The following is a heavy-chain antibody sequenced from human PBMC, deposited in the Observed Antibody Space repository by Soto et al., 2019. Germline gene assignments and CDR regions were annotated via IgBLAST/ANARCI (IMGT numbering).Heavy chain of an antibody. J-gene: IGHJ4*02. CDR2: MSGSSSTT. Sequence: PGGSLRLSCATSGLTFSNYAMSWVRQAPGGGLEWVSSMSGSSSTTYYADSVKGRFTISRDRSKNTLYLQMSSLRAEDTALYYCAKNQERELPRGIDFWGQGTMVTVYS. CDR3: AKNQERELPRGIDF. CDR1: GLTFSNYA. D-gene: IGHD6-13*01. V-gene: IGHV3-23*01.